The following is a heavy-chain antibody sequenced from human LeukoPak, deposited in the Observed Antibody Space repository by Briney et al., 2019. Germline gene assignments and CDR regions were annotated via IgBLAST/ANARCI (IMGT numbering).Heavy chain of an antibody. CDR1: GYTFTNYA. V-gene: IGHV1-2*02. Sequence: ASVKVSCKASGYTFTNYAMNWVRQAPGQGLGWMGWINPNSGGTNYAQKFQGRVTMTRDTSISTAYMELSRLRSDDTAVYYCARSSATDAFDIWGQGTMVTVSS. J-gene: IGHJ3*02. CDR3: ARSSATDAFDI. CDR2: INPNSGGT. D-gene: IGHD6-19*01.